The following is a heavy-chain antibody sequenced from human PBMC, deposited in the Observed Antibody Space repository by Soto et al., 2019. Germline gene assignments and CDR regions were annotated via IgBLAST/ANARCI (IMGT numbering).Heavy chain of an antibody. CDR2: IRTKVNSYAT. V-gene: IGHV3-73*01. Sequence: EVQLVESGGGLVQPGGSLKLSCAASGFTFSGSAMHWVRQASGKGLEWVGRIRTKVNSYATTYGASVKGRLNMSRDDSKNTTYLQMNSLTTEDTAVYYCTTDSGHYWGQGTLVSVSS. J-gene: IGHJ4*02. CDR1: GFTFSGSA. D-gene: IGHD3-10*01. CDR3: TTDSGHY.